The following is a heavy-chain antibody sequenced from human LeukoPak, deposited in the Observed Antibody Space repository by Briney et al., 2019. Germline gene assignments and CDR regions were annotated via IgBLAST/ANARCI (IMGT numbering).Heavy chain of an antibody. D-gene: IGHD3-22*01. J-gene: IGHJ4*02. CDR1: GYSFTSYW. CDR2: IDPSDSYT. Sequence: GESLRISCKGSGYSFTSYWISWVRQMPGKGLEWMGRIDPSDSYTNYSPSFQGHVTISADKSISTAYLQWSSLKASDTAMYYCARQSAYYDSSGYHGDYWGQGTLATVSS. V-gene: IGHV5-10-1*01. CDR3: ARQSAYYDSSGYHGDY.